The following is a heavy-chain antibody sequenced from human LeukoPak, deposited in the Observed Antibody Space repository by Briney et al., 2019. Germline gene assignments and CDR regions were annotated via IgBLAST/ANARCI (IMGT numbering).Heavy chain of an antibody. Sequence: PGGSLRLSCAASGFTFSDYYMSWIRQAPGKGLEWVSYISSSGSTIYYADSVKGRFTISRDNAKNSLYLQMNGLRAEDTAVYYCARDTSYGGNSFSDYWGQGTLVTVSS. CDR1: GFTFSDYY. D-gene: IGHD4-23*01. CDR3: ARDTSYGGNSFSDY. J-gene: IGHJ4*02. CDR2: ISSSGSTI. V-gene: IGHV3-11*01.